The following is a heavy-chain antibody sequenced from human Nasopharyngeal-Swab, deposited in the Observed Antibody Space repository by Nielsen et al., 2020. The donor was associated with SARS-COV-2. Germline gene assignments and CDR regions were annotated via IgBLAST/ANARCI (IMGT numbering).Heavy chain of an antibody. CDR3: ARAVYYDFWSGSKGGGVDY. J-gene: IGHJ4*02. V-gene: IGHV1-2*06. CDR2: ISPNSGGT. D-gene: IGHD3-3*01. Sequence: WGRAETGLGRVWVGRISPNSGGTNFAQKFQGRVTMTRDTSINTAYMELTRLRSDDTAVYYCARAVYYDFWSGSKGGGVDYWGQGTLVTVSS.